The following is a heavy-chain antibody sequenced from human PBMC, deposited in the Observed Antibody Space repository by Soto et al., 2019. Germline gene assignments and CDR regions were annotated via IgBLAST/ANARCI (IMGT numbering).Heavy chain of an antibody. CDR3: ARNGEGKSAAGMVY. V-gene: IGHV1-3*01. CDR2: INASNGNK. Sequence: SDKVSWAACVDAFYIYAIYSARPATQQRLEWMGWINASNGNKKYSQNFQGRLTIIRDTAASTAYMELSSLRSEDTAVYYCARNGEGKSAAGMVYWGQGALVTVSS. D-gene: IGHD6-13*01. J-gene: IGHJ4*02. CDR1: VDAFYIYA.